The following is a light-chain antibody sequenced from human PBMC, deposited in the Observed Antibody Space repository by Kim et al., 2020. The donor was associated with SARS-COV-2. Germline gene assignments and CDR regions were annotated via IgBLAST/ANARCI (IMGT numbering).Light chain of an antibody. CDR2: GAS. CDR3: QKYNNWPRT. CDR1: QSVSSN. Sequence: EIVMTQSPATLSVSPGERATLSCRASQSVSSNLAWYQQKPGQAPRLLIYGASTRATGIPARFSGSGSGTEFTLTISSLQSEDFAVYYCQKYNNWPRTFGQGTRREI. J-gene: IGKJ2*01. V-gene: IGKV3-15*01.